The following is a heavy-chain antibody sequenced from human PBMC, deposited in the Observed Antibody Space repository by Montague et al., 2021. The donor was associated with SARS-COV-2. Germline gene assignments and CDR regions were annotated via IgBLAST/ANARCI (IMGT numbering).Heavy chain of an antibody. Sequence: SETLSLTCAVHGGSFSTYSWNWIRQPPGKGLEWIGETHHGGGTNYNPSLKSRVTISADTSKNQFSLKLTSVAAADTAVYYCARLGDGVVPSPILGVGPYYSYYYMDVWGKGTTVTVSS. CDR1: GGSFSTYS. CDR2: THHGGGT. D-gene: IGHD3-10*01. J-gene: IGHJ6*03. CDR3: ARLGDGVVPSPILGVGPYYSYYYMDV. V-gene: IGHV4-34*01.